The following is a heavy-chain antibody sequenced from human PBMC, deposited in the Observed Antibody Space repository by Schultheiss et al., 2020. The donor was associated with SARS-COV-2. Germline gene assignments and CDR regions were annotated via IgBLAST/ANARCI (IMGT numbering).Heavy chain of an antibody. Sequence: SETLSLTCAVSGYSISSGYYWGWIRQPPGKGLEWIGSIYHSGSTYYNPSLKSRVTISVDTSKNQFSLKLSSVTAADTAVYYCARAPPNYYDSSANWFDPWGQGTLVTVSS. V-gene: IGHV4-38-2*01. D-gene: IGHD3-22*01. J-gene: IGHJ5*02. CDR1: GYSISSGYY. CDR2: IYHSGST. CDR3: ARAPPNYYDSSANWFDP.